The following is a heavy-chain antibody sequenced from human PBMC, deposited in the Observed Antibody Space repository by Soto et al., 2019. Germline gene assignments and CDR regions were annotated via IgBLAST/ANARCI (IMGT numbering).Heavy chain of an antibody. CDR1: GYNFTSYA. V-gene: IGHV1-3*01. Sequence: QVQLVQSGAEVKKPGASVKVSCKASGYNFTSYAMHWVRQAPGQRLEWMGWINAGNGNTKYSQKFQGRVTITRDTSASTAYMEVSSLRSEDTAVYYCARGDYYDIHDYWGQGTLVTVSS. J-gene: IGHJ4*02. CDR3: ARGDYYDIHDY. CDR2: INAGNGNT. D-gene: IGHD3-22*01.